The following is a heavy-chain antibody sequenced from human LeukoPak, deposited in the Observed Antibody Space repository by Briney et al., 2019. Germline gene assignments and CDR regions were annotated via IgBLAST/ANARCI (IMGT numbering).Heavy chain of an antibody. CDR3: ARDRATAMFDY. CDR2: INGDGGST. D-gene: IGHD5-18*01. Sequence: PGGSLRLSCAASGFTFSSYWMHWVRQAPGKGLVWVSRINGDGGSTTYADSVKGRFTISRDNAKNTLYLQKNSLRAEDTAVYYCARDRATAMFDYWAEGTLVTVSS. V-gene: IGHV3-74*01. CDR1: GFTFSSYW. J-gene: IGHJ4*02.